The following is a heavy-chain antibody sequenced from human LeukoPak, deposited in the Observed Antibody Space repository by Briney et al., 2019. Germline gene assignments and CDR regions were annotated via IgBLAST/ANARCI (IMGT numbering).Heavy chain of an antibody. Sequence: GGSLRLSCAASGFTVSSNYMSWVRQAPGKGLEWVSAISGSGGSTYYADSVKGRFTISRDNSKNTLYLQMNSLRAEDTAVYYCAKGDLWFGELSSFDYWGQGTLVTVSS. V-gene: IGHV3-23*01. D-gene: IGHD3-10*01. CDR2: ISGSGGST. CDR1: GFTVSSNY. CDR3: AKGDLWFGELSSFDY. J-gene: IGHJ4*02.